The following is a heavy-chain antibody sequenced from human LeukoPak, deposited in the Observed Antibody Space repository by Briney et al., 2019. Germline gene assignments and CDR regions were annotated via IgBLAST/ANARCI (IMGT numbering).Heavy chain of an antibody. J-gene: IGHJ4*02. CDR3: AGMDTAMDPFDY. D-gene: IGHD5-18*01. CDR2: IRNDGSNK. Sequence: PGGSLRLSCAASGFTFNSYGMHWVRQAPGKGLEWVAFIRNDGSNKYHADSVKGRFTISRDNAKNSLYLQMNSLRAEDTAVYYCAGMDTAMDPFDYWGQGTLVTVSS. CDR1: GFTFNSYG. V-gene: IGHV3-30*02.